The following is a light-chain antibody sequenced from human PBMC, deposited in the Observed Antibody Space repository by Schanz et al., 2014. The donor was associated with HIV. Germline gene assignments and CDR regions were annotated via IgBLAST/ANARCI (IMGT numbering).Light chain of an antibody. Sequence: SSELTQPLSVSVALGQTAMITCGGNNIGSKNVHWYQQKPGQAPVLVIYRDSNRPSGIPERFSGSNSGNTATLTISRAQAGDEADYYCQVWDSSHVVFGGGTKLTVL. CDR3: QVWDSSHVV. CDR2: RDS. V-gene: IGLV3-9*01. CDR1: NIGSKN. J-gene: IGLJ2*01.